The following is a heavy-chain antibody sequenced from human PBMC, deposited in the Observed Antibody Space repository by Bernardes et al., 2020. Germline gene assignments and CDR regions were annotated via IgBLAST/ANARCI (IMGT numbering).Heavy chain of an antibody. Sequence: ASVKVSCKASGYSFTSHALIWVRQAPGQGPEWMGWINTQTGNPTYVQGFTGRFLFSLDTSVSTAYLQISSLKAEDTAVYYGSRPGGLCSSTRCYPHSWGQQNLLT. J-gene: IGHJ4*02. V-gene: IGHV7-4-1*02. CDR3: SRPGGLCSSTRCYPHS. CDR2: INTQTGNP. D-gene: IGHD2-2*01. CDR1: GYSFTSHA.